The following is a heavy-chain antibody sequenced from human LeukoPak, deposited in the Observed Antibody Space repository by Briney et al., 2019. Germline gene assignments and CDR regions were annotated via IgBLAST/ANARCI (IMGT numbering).Heavy chain of an antibody. Sequence: SETLSLTCAVYGGSFSGYYWSWLRQPPGKGLEWIGEINHSGSTNYNRSLKSRVTISVDTSKHQFSLKLSSVTAADTAVYYCARGASRYSSGWYGYWGQGTLVTVSS. CDR2: INHSGST. D-gene: IGHD6-19*01. J-gene: IGHJ4*02. V-gene: IGHV4-34*01. CDR1: GGSFSGYY. CDR3: ARGASRYSSGWYGY.